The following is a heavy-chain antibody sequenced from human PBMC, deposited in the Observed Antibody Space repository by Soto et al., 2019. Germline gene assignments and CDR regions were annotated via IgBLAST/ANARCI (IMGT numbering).Heavy chain of an antibody. J-gene: IGHJ3*02. CDR3: ARVPRDGYNQNAFDI. Sequence: ASVKVSCKASGGTFSSYAISWVRQAPGQGLEWMGGIIPIFGTANYAQKFQGRVTITADESTSTAYMELSSLRSEDTAVYYCARVPRDGYNQNAFDIWGQGTMVTVSS. D-gene: IGHD5-12*01. CDR1: GGTFSSYA. CDR2: IIPIFGTA. V-gene: IGHV1-69*13.